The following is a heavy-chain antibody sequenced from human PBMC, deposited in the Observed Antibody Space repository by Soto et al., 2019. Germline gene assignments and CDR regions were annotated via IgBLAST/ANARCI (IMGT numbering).Heavy chain of an antibody. CDR1: GYTFTGYY. D-gene: IGHD6-19*01. Sequence: ASVKVSCKASGYTFTGYYMHWVRQAPGQGLEWMGWINPNSGGTNYAQKFQGWVTMTRDTSISTAYMELSRLRSDDTAVYYCASVQFASGWRYAGYYRGQGTLVTVSS. J-gene: IGHJ4*02. CDR2: INPNSGGT. V-gene: IGHV1-2*04. CDR3: ASVQFASGWRYAGYY.